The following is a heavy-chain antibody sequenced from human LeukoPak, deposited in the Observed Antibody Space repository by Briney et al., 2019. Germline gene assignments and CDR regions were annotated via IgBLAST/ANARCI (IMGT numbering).Heavy chain of an antibody. CDR2: TYYRSKWYN. CDR3: ARDQGGGGKYYFDY. V-gene: IGHV6-1*01. D-gene: IGHD1-26*01. J-gene: IGHJ4*02. CDR1: GDSVSSNSVA. Sequence: SQTLSLTCAISGDSVSSNSVAWNWVRQSPSRGLEWLGRTYYRSKWYNDYAVSAKSRITINPDTSKNQFSLRLNSVTPEDTALYYCARDQGGGGKYYFDYWGQGTLVTVSS.